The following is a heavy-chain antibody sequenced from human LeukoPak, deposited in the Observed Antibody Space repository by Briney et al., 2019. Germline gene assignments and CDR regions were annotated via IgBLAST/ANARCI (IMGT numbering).Heavy chain of an antibody. D-gene: IGHD3-22*01. CDR3: ARSTSPRYYYDSSGPYYFDY. J-gene: IGHJ4*02. V-gene: IGHV5-51*01. Sequence: GESLKISCKGSGYSFTSYWIGWVRQMPGKGLEWMGIIYPGDSDTRYSPSFQGQVTISADKSISTAYLQWSSLKASDTAMYYCARSTSPRYYYDSSGPYYFDYRGQGTLVTVSS. CDR2: IYPGDSDT. CDR1: GYSFTSYW.